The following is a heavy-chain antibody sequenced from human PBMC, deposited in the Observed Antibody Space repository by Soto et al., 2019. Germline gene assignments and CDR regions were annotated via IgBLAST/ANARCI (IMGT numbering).Heavy chain of an antibody. D-gene: IGHD5-12*01. CDR2: IYSDDST. V-gene: IGHV3-53*01. Sequence: GGSLRLSCAASGATVSDNYMTWVRQAPGKGLEWVSVIYSDDSTFYADSVKGRFTISRDNSKNTLYLQMNSLRAEDTAVYYCARDRRDGYNTADYWGQGTLVTVSS. CDR1: GATVSDNY. J-gene: IGHJ4*02. CDR3: ARDRRDGYNTADY.